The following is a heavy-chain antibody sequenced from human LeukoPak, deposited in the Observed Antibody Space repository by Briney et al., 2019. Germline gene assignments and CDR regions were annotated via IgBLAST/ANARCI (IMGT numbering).Heavy chain of an antibody. Sequence: SQTLSLTCAISGDSVSRNSASWHWIRQSPSRGLEWLGRTYYRSKWYNDYAVSVGSRLTINSDTSKNQFSLHLNSVSPEDTAVYYCARAAGAFDFWGQGSLVSVSS. V-gene: IGHV6-1*01. J-gene: IGHJ4*02. D-gene: IGHD6-13*01. CDR2: TYYRSKWYN. CDR1: GDSVSRNSAS. CDR3: ARAAGAFDF.